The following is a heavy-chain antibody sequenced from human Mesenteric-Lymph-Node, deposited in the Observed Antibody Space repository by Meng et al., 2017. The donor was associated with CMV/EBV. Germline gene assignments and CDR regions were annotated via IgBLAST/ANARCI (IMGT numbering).Heavy chain of an antibody. J-gene: IGHJ4*02. Sequence: QFPLHESGPRLLKPSEPLSLSCIVSGDSISNSTYYWTWIRQPPGKGLEWIGSVHHSGTTYYNPSLKGRLTISVDTSANLFSLRLTTVTAADTATYYCARRGNYDSDYSEYWGQGTLVTVSS. CDR2: VHHSGTT. CDR1: GDSISNSTYY. D-gene: IGHD3-22*01. V-gene: IGHV4-39*01. CDR3: ARRGNYDSDYSEY.